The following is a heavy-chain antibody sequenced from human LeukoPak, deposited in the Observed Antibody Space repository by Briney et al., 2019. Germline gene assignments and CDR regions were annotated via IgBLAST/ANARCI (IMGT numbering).Heavy chain of an antibody. J-gene: IGHJ4*02. Sequence: PSETLSLTCSVSGDSIRKDNWWTWVRRSPGKGLEWLGEIYDSGKTNYHPSLRSRIAISIDTAKRQFSLELTAVTAADTAVYYCANHYSGYIGYWGQGILVTVSS. D-gene: IGHD5-12*01. CDR1: GDSIRKDNW. CDR2: IYDSGKT. CDR3: ANHYSGYIGY. V-gene: IGHV4/OR15-8*02.